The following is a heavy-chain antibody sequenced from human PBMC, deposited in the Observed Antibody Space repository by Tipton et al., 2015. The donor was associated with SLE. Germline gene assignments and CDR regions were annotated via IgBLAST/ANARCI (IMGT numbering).Heavy chain of an antibody. Sequence: TLSLTCTVSGGSVSSGSYYWSWIRQPPGKGLEWIGYIYYSGSTNYNPSLKSRVTISVDTSKNQFSLKLSSVTAADTAVYYCARGGGVDSSSVYWGQGTLVTVSS. J-gene: IGHJ4*02. V-gene: IGHV4-61*01. CDR3: ARGGGVDSSSVY. CDR2: IYYSGST. CDR1: GGSVSSGSYY. D-gene: IGHD6-6*01.